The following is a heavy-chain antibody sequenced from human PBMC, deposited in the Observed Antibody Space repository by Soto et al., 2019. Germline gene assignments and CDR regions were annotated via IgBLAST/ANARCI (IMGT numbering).Heavy chain of an antibody. Sequence: SGPTLVNPTQTLTLTCTFSWFSLSTSGVGVGWIRQPPGKALEWLALIYWDDDKRYSPSLKSRLTITKDTSKNQVVLTMTNMDPVDTATYYCAHSKGIFGVVITSPFDYWGQGTLVTVSS. D-gene: IGHD3-3*01. CDR3: AHSKGIFGVVITSPFDY. J-gene: IGHJ4*02. V-gene: IGHV2-5*02. CDR1: WFSLSTSGVG. CDR2: IYWDDDK.